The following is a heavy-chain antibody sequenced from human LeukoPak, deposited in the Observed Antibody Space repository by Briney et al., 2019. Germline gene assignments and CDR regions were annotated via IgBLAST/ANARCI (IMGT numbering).Heavy chain of an antibody. V-gene: IGHV1-69*05. CDR3: VSRQALRGRHRAFDP. D-gene: IGHD6-25*01. CDR1: GATFSNYA. CDR2: IIPMFCSA. J-gene: IGHJ5*02. Sequence: SVKVSCKASGATFSNYAISWVRQAPRQGFEWLGGIIPMFCSAKYAQKFQGRVTITTDESTTPAYMDLLSLISEDTAVSYCVSRQALRGRHRAFDPWGQGTLVTVSS.